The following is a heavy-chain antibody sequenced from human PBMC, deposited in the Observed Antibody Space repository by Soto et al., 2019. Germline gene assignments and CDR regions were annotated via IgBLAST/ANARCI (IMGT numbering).Heavy chain of an antibody. J-gene: IGHJ4*02. D-gene: IGHD3-3*01. CDR1: GFTFSWHW. CDR2: IKEDGSEK. CDR3: ARVDFWSGFWGLDS. V-gene: IGHV3-7*01. Sequence: EVQLVESGGGLVQPGGSLRLSCAASGFTFSWHWMSWVRQAPGKGLEWVANIKEDGSEKYYADSVKGRFTVSRDNAKNSLSLEMSSLGAEDTALYYCARVDFWSGFWGLDSWGLGTLVTVSS.